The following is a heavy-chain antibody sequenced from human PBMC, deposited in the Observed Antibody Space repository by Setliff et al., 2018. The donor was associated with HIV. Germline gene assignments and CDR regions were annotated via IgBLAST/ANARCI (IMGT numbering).Heavy chain of an antibody. V-gene: IGHV4-39*02. CDR1: GDSISSGSYF. D-gene: IGHD1-1*01. J-gene: IGHJ4*02. Sequence: SETLSLTCSVSGDSISSGSYFWGWIRQTPGNGLEWIGNIYYTGFAYYNPSLKSRVTISLDTSKTHFFLNLTSVTDADTAVYFCTREGRGDPAMATTRIDYWGQGKLVTVSS. CDR3: TREGRGDPAMATTRIDY. CDR2: IYYTGFA.